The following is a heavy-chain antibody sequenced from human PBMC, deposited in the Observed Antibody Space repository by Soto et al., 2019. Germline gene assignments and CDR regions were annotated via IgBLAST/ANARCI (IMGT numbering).Heavy chain of an antibody. D-gene: IGHD6-13*01. CDR1: GYTFTSYY. CDR3: ARVQQQLAPYYYYGMDV. Sequence: ASVKVSCKASGYTFTSYYMHWVRQAPGQGLEWMGIINPSGGSTSYAQKFQGRVTMTRDTSTSTVYMELSSLRSEDTAVYYCARVQQQLAPYYYYGMDVWGQGTTVTVSS. V-gene: IGHV1-46*01. CDR2: INPSGGST. J-gene: IGHJ6*02.